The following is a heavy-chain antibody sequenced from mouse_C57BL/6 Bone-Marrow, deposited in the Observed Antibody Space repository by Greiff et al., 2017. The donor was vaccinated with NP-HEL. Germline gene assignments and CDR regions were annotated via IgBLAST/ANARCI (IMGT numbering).Heavy chain of an antibody. V-gene: IGHV14-2*01. CDR1: GFNIKDYY. J-gene: IGHJ4*01. CDR3: ARDYGSFYYYAMDY. CDR2: IDPEDGET. Sequence: VQLKESGAELVKPGASVKLSCTASGFNIKDYYMHWVKQRTEQGLEWIGRIDPEDGETKYAPKFQGKATITADTSSNTAYLQLSSLTSEHTAVYYCARDYGSFYYYAMDYWDQGTSVTVSS. D-gene: IGHD1-1*01.